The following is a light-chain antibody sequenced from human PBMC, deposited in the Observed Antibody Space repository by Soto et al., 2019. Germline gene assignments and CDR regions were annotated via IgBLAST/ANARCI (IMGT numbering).Light chain of an antibody. Sequence: QSALTQPASVSGSPGQSITISCTGTSSDVGGYNYVSWYQQHPGKAPKLMIYEVSNRPSGISNRFSGSKSGNTASLTISGLQAEDVSDYYCSSYTGSSSPYFFGTGTKLTVL. CDR1: SSDVGGYNY. J-gene: IGLJ1*01. CDR3: SSYTGSSSPYF. CDR2: EVS. V-gene: IGLV2-14*01.